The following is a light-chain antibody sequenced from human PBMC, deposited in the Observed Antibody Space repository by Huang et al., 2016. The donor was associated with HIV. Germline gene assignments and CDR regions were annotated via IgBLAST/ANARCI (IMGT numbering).Light chain of an antibody. CDR3: QQSFRTPLT. Sequence: DIQMTQSPSSLSASVGDRVTDTCRASQSITNHLNWYQHKPGQVPKLLIYAASSLQSGVPSRFSGSGSGTDFTLTIMSLQPEDFATYYCQQSFRTPLTFGGGTKVEIK. CDR2: AAS. V-gene: IGKV1-39*01. CDR1: QSITNH. J-gene: IGKJ4*01.